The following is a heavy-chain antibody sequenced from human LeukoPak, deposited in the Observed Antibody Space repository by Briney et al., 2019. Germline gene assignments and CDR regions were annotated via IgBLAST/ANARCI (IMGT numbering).Heavy chain of an antibody. V-gene: IGHV5-51*01. CDR1: GYNFTSYW. Sequence: GESLKISCKGSGYNFTSYWIAWVRQMPGKGLEWMGIIYPGDSDTRYSPSFQGQVTISADKSISTVYPQWSNLKASDTAMYYCARSANQGGIWVRGQGTLVTVSS. D-gene: IGHD3-16*01. J-gene: IGHJ4*02. CDR3: ARSANQGGIWV. CDR2: IYPGDSDT.